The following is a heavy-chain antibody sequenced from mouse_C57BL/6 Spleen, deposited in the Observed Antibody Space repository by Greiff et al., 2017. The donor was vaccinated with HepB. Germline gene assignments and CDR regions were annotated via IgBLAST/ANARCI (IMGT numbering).Heavy chain of an antibody. CDR2: IRNKANNHAT. Sequence: EVKLVESGGGLVQPGGSMKLSCAASGFTFSDAWMDWVRQSPEKGLEWVAEIRNKANNHATYYAESVKGRFTISRDDSKSSVYLQMNSLRAEDTGIYYCTRILITTGYFDVWGTGTTVTVSS. CDR1: GFTFSDAW. V-gene: IGHV6-6*01. CDR3: TRILITTGYFDV. D-gene: IGHD1-1*01. J-gene: IGHJ1*03.